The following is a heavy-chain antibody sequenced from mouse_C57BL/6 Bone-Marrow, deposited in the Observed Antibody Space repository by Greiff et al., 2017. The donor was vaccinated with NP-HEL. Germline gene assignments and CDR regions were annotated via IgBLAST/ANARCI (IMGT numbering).Heavy chain of an antibody. V-gene: IGHV1-80*01. Sequence: QVQLTPSGAELVKPGASVKISCKASGYAFSSYWMNWVKERPGKGLEWIGQIYPGDGDTKYNGKFKGKATLTADKSSSTAYMQVSSLTSEDSAVYFCARGDYGSSRFGYAMDYWGQGTSVTVSS. CDR1: GYAFSSYW. J-gene: IGHJ4*01. D-gene: IGHD1-1*01. CDR2: IYPGDGDT. CDR3: ARGDYGSSRFGYAMDY.